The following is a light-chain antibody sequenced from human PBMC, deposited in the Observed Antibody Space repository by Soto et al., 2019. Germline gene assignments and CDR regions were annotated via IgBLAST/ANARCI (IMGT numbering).Light chain of an antibody. J-gene: IGLJ3*02. V-gene: IGLV4-69*01. CDR3: QTWGTGTPWV. Sequence: QAVVTQSPSASASLGASVKLTCTLSSGHSNYAIAWHQQQPEKGPRYLMKLNSDGSHSKGDGIPDRFSGSSSGAERYLTISSLQSEDEADYYCQTWGTGTPWVFGGGPQLTVL. CDR1: SGHSNYA. CDR2: LNSDGSH.